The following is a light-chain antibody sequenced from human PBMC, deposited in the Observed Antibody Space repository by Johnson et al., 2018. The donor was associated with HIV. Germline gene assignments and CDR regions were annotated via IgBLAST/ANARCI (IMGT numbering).Light chain of an antibody. CDR1: SSNIGNYY. V-gene: IGLV1-51*01. Sequence: HSVLSQPASVSAASGQKVNISCSGSSSNIGNYYVSWYQHLPGTAPKLLIYDNNKRPSGIPDRFSGSKSGTSATLGIAGLQTGDEADYFCGTWDNSPNVYVFGTSAKVTVL. CDR2: DNN. CDR3: GTWDNSPNVYV. J-gene: IGLJ1*01.